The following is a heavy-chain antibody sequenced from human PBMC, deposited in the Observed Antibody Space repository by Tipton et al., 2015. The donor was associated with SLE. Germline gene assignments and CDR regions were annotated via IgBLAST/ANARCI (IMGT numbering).Heavy chain of an antibody. V-gene: IGHV3-30*04. Sequence: LRLSCAASGFTFSSYAMHWVRQAPGKGLEWVAVIWYDGSNKYYADSVKGRFTISRDNSKNTLYLQMNSLRAEDTAVYYCLRSPNYYYGMDVWGQGTTVTVSS. CDR3: LRSPNYYYGMDV. CDR2: IWYDGSNK. CDR1: GFTFSSYA. J-gene: IGHJ6*02.